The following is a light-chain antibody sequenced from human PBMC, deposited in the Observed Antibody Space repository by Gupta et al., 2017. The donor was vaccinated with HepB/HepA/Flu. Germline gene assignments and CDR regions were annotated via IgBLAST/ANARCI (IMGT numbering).Light chain of an antibody. CDR1: QYVRDIY. Sequence: EIVLTQSPGTLSLSPGDRATLSCRASQYVRDIYFAWYQQRPGQAPRLLMYGTSSRATGIPDAFSGSGSGTDFTLTISRLEPQDFALYYCHQDSSSPKTFGQGTKVDIK. CDR2: GTS. J-gene: IGKJ2*01. CDR3: HQDSSSPKT. V-gene: IGKV3-20*01.